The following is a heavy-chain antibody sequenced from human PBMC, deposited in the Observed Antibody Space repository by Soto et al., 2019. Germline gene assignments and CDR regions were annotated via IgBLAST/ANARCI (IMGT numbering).Heavy chain of an antibody. Sequence: GGSLRLSCSASGFTFSSYAMHRVRQAPGKGLEYVSAISSNGGSTYYADSVKGRFTISRDNSKNTLYLQMSSLRAEDTAVYYCVKAAHYDFWSGYTPDWFDPWGQGTLVTVSS. CDR1: GFTFSSYA. V-gene: IGHV3-64D*06. J-gene: IGHJ5*02. CDR3: VKAAHYDFWSGYTPDWFDP. CDR2: ISSNGGST. D-gene: IGHD3-3*01.